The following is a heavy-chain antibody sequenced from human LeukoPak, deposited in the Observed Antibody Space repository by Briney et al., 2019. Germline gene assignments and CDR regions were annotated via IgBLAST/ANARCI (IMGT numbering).Heavy chain of an antibody. V-gene: IGHV3-9*01. J-gene: IGHJ6*02. CDR2: VCWIRGSI. Sequence: GRSLRLSCAASGFTFNDFAMQWVRQTPGKGLGWVLGVCWIRGSIGYADSVKGRFTISRDNGKNALYLEMNSLRAEDTALYYCVKDGAIFGVPITRGGMDVWGQGTTVTVSS. D-gene: IGHD3-3*01. CDR3: VKDGAIFGVPITRGGMDV. CDR1: GFTFNDFA.